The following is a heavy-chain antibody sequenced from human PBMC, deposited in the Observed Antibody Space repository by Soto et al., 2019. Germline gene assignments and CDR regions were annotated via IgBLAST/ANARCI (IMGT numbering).Heavy chain of an antibody. CDR1: GYTFTSYG. J-gene: IGHJ3*02. D-gene: IGHD5-12*01. CDR3: ARMKYSGYVGDAFDI. CDR2: ISAYNGNT. Sequence: GASVKVSCKASGYTFTSYGISWVRQAPGQGLEWMGWISAYNGNTNYAQKLQGRVTMTTDTSTSTAYMELRSLRSDDTAVYYCARMKYSGYVGDAFDISGQGTMVTVS. V-gene: IGHV1-18*01.